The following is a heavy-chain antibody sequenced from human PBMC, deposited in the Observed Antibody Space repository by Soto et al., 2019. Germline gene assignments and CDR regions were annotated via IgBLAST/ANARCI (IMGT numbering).Heavy chain of an antibody. CDR2: IWYDGSNK. Sequence: QVQLVESGGGVVQPGRSLRLSCAASGFTFSSYGMHWVRQAPGKGLEWVAVIWYDGSNKYYADSVKGRFTISRDNSKNTLYLQMTSLRAEDTAVYYCARGGKSRGGIVVVPAAIMPPDYWGQGTLVTVSS. V-gene: IGHV3-33*01. D-gene: IGHD2-2*01. J-gene: IGHJ4*02. CDR1: GFTFSSYG. CDR3: ARGGKSRGGIVVVPAAIMPPDY.